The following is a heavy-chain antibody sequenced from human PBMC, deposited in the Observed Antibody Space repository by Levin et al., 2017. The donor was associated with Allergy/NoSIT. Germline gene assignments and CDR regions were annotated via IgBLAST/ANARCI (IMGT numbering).Heavy chain of an antibody. CDR1: GFTVSDDH. Sequence: GESLKIFCAASGFTVSDDHMSWVRQAPGDGLEWVSVIYADDSTYYADSVRGRFTISRDNSRNTLYVQMNTLRAEDTAVYYCARIRGDYYDSRGFSSRGHFDSWGQGTLVTVSS. D-gene: IGHD3-22*01. CDR3: ARIRGDYYDSRGFSSRGHFDS. V-gene: IGHV3-66*01. CDR2: IYADDST. J-gene: IGHJ4*02.